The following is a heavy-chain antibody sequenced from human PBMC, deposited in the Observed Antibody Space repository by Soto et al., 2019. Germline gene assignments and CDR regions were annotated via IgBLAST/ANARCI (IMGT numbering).Heavy chain of an antibody. J-gene: IGHJ4*02. CDR1: GFRFSDYY. CDR2: IDSSSGYT. D-gene: IGHD2-15*01. Sequence: PGGSLRLSCAASGFRFSDYYMSWIRQAPGKGLEWISYIDSSSGYTNYADSVKGRFTISRDNAKNSLYLQVSSLRAEDTAVYYCARDLRNSGGSYFDYWGQGTLVTVSS. V-gene: IGHV3-11*05. CDR3: ARDLRNSGGSYFDY.